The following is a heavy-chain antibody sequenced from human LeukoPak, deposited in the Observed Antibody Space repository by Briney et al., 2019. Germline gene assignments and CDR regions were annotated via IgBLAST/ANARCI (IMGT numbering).Heavy chain of an antibody. CDR1: GFTFSSYG. J-gene: IGHJ5*02. CDR2: ISYDGSNK. CDR3: ALTGDYDSSGYPHS. D-gene: IGHD3-22*01. Sequence: PGGSLRLSCAASGFTFSSYGMHWVRQAPGKGLEWVAVISYDGSNKCYADSVKGRFTISRDNSKNTLYLQMNSLRAEDTAVYYCALTGDYDSSGYPHSWGQGTLVTVSS. V-gene: IGHV3-30*03.